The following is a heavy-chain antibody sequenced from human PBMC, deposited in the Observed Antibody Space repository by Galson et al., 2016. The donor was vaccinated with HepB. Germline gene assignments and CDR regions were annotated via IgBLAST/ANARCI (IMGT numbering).Heavy chain of an antibody. V-gene: IGHV1-69*01. J-gene: IGHJ6*02. Sequence: QSGAEVKKPGESLKISCKASGGTFSSHAITWVRQAPGQGLDWMGGIIPIFGTTNYAQKFQGRVTITADESTRTAYMELSSLRSEDTAVYYCARVSGLDYDILTRFYYALDVWGQGTTVTVSS. CDR3: ARVSGLDYDILTRFYYALDV. CDR1: GGTFSSHA. CDR2: IIPIFGTT. D-gene: IGHD3-9*01.